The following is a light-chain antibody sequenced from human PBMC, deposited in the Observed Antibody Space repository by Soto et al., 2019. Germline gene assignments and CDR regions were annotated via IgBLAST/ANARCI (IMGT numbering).Light chain of an antibody. CDR2: KVS. V-gene: IGKV2-30*01. CDR3: MQGTHRPYT. J-gene: IGKJ2*01. Sequence: DVVMTQSPPSLPVTLGQPASISCRSSQSLLFRDGNTYLTWFQQRPGQSPRRLIYKVSKGDSGVPDRFSERRLDADFSLIISRVEAEVVWVYYCMQGTHRPYTVVQGTKVQIK. CDR1: QSLLFRDGNTY.